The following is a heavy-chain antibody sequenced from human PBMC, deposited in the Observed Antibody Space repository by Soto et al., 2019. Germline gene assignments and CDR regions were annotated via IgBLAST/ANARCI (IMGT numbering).Heavy chain of an antibody. J-gene: IGHJ4*02. CDR1: GYTFSTYG. Sequence: ASVKVSCKASGYTFSTYGISWVRQGPGQGLEWMGWISDYNGNTNYAQRFQGRVSMTTDTSTSTAYMELRSLRSDDTAVYYCARVGTTLRDFDYWGQGTLVTVSS. CDR3: ARVGTTLRDFDY. D-gene: IGHD1-26*01. V-gene: IGHV1-18*01. CDR2: ISDYNGNT.